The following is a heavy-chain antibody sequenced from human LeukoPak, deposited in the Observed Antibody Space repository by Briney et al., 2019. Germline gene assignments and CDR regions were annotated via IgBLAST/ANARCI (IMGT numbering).Heavy chain of an antibody. CDR1: GFTFSSHA. CDR2: ISFGGGST. Sequence: GGSLRLSCAASGFTFSSHALSWVRQAPGKGLEWVSGISFGGGSTYYADSVKGRFTISRDNSQNTLYLQMNSLRAEDTAEYYCAKVTMAAYWYIDLWGRGTLVTVSS. CDR3: AKVTMAAYWYIDL. V-gene: IGHV3-23*01. D-gene: IGHD2-8*01. J-gene: IGHJ2*01.